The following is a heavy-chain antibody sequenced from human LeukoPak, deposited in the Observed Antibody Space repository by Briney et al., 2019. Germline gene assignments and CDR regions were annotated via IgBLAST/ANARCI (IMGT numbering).Heavy chain of an antibody. CDR2: IYYSGNT. D-gene: IGHD3-10*01. CDR1: GASISGFY. V-gene: IGHV4-59*01. Sequence: PSETLSLTCTVSGASISGFYWSWIRQPPGKGPEWIGDIYYSGNTNYNPSLKSRVTISVDTSKNQFSLKLSSVTAADTAVYYCASDITMALGYYGMDVWGQGTTVTVSS. J-gene: IGHJ6*02. CDR3: ASDITMALGYYGMDV.